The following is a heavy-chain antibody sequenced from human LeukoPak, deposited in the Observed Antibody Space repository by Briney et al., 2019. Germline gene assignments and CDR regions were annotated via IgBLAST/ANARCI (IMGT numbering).Heavy chain of an antibody. Sequence: SETLSLTCTISGASISTGGYYWSWIRQPPGKGLEWIGYIYYSGSTNYNPSLKSRVTISVDTSKNQFSLKLSSVTAADTAVYYCARGSGYYYFDYWGQGTLVTVSS. V-gene: IGHV4-61*08. CDR2: IYYSGST. D-gene: IGHD3-22*01. CDR3: ARGSGYYYFDY. J-gene: IGHJ4*02. CDR1: GASISTGGYY.